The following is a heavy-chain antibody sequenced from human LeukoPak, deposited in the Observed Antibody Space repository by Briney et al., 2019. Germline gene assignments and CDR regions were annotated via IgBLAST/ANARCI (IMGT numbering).Heavy chain of an antibody. D-gene: IGHD5-12*01. Sequence: PGGSLRLSCTASGFSFSGYGMHWVRQAPGKGLEWVAFIRYDGSNKYYADSVKGRFTISRDNSKNTLYLQMNSLRAEDTAVYYCAKTLVATIKGVDYWGQGTLVTVSS. CDR3: AKTLVATIKGVDY. CDR1: GFSFSGYG. J-gene: IGHJ4*02. CDR2: IRYDGSNK. V-gene: IGHV3-30*02.